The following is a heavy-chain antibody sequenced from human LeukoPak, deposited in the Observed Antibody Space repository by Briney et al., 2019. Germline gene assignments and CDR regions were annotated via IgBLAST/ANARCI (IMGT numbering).Heavy chain of an antibody. CDR1: GYTFTSYY. J-gene: IGHJ6*03. CDR3: ASQGSMVRGAHYYMDV. D-gene: IGHD3-10*01. Sequence: ASVKVSCKTSGYTFTSYYMHWVRQAPEQGLEWTGIINPSGGSTSYAQKFQGRVTMTRDTPTSTVYMELSSLRSEDTAVYYCASQGSMVRGAHYYMDVWGKGTTVTVSS. CDR2: INPSGGST. V-gene: IGHV1-46*01.